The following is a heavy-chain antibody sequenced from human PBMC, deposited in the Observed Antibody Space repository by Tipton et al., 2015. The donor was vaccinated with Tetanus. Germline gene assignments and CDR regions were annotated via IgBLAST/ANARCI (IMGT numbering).Heavy chain of an antibody. J-gene: IGHJ4*02. Sequence: TLSLTCSLSVGSISSGGYYWSWIRQHPGKGLEWIGYIYYSGSTYYNPSLKSRVTISVDTSKNQFSLKLSSVTAADTAVYYCARELPTSSQYYFDYWGQGTLVTVSS. CDR1: VGSISSGGYY. CDR2: IYYSGST. V-gene: IGHV4-31*03. CDR3: ARELPTSSQYYFDY. D-gene: IGHD2-2*01.